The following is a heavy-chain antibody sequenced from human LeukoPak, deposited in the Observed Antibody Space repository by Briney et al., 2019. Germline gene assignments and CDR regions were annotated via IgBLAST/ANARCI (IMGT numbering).Heavy chain of an antibody. D-gene: IGHD4-17*01. J-gene: IGHJ4*02. CDR1: GYTFTSYD. Sequence: ASVKVSCKASGYTFTSYDINWVRQATGQGPEWMGWISTYNGNTKYAEKFQGRVTMTTDTPTSTAYMELGSLRSDDTAVYYCARDEDYGIFVNVDYWGQGTLVTVSS. CDR2: ISTYNGNT. V-gene: IGHV1-18*01. CDR3: ARDEDYGIFVNVDY.